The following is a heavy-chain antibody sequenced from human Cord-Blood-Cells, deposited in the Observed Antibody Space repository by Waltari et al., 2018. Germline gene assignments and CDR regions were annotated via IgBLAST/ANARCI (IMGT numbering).Heavy chain of an antibody. J-gene: IGHJ4*02. V-gene: IGHV4-34*01. D-gene: IGHD6-6*01. Sequence: QVQLQQWGAGLLKPSETLSLTCAVYGGSFSGYYWSWIRQPPGKGLDWIGEINHSGSTTYTPPLKSRVIISVDTSRNQFSLKLSSVTSADTAVFDCASSIAARLFDYWGQGTLVTVSS. CDR1: GGSFSGYY. CDR2: INHSGST. CDR3: ASSIAARLFDY.